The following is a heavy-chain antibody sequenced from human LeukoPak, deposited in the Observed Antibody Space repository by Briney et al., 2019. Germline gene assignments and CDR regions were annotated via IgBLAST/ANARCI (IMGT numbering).Heavy chain of an antibody. J-gene: IGHJ3*02. CDR3: ARPYDSGTYYNRVGGFDI. V-gene: IGHV5-51*01. CDR2: IYPGDFDT. CDR1: GSSFTNYW. D-gene: IGHD3-10*01. Sequence: GESLQISCKGSGSSFTNYWIGWVRQMPGKGLEWMGIIYPGDFDTRYGPPFQGQVTISADKSISTAYLQWNSLKASDTAMYYCARPYDSGTYYNRVGGFDIWGQGTMVTVSS.